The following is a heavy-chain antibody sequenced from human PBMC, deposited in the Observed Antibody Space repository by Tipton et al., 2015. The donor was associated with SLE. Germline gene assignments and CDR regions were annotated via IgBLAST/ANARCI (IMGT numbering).Heavy chain of an antibody. CDR3: AREGRGWELLNPHDAFDI. J-gene: IGHJ3*02. CDR1: GGSISSGSYY. D-gene: IGHD1-26*01. CDR2: IYTSGST. V-gene: IGHV4-61*02. Sequence: TLSLTCTVSGGSISSGSYYWSWIRQPAGKGLEWIGRIYTSGSTNYNPSLKSRVTISVDTSKNQFSLKLSSVTAADTAVYYCAREGRGWELLNPHDAFDIWGQGTMVTVSS.